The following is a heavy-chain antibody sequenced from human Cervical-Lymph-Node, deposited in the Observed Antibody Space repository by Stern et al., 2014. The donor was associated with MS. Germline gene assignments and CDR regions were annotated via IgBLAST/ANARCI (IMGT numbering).Heavy chain of an antibody. Sequence: VQLVESGGGLVKPGGSLRLSCEASGFSFSDYYMSWIRQAPGKGLEWLSYIGSRGSSVYDAESVKCRFHISRDNARNSLFLQMDSLRSEDTALYYCARGPHYGDKRNWFDPWGQGILVTVSS. D-gene: IGHD4-17*01. CDR1: GFSFSDYY. CDR3: ARGPHYGDKRNWFDP. J-gene: IGHJ5*02. V-gene: IGHV3-11*01. CDR2: IGSRGSSV.